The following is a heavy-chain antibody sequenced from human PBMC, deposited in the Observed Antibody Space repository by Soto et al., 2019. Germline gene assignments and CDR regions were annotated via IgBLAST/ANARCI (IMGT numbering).Heavy chain of an antibody. CDR1: GGSISSGGYS. V-gene: IGHV4-30-2*01. CDR2: IYHSGST. CDR3: ARGELRFSSALGY. J-gene: IGHJ4*02. Sequence: SETLSLTCAVSGGSISSGGYSWSWIRQPPGKGLEWIGYIYHSGSTYYNPSLKSRVTISVDRSKNQFSLKLSSVTAADTAVYYCARGELRFSSALGYWGQGTLVTVSS. D-gene: IGHD1-7*01.